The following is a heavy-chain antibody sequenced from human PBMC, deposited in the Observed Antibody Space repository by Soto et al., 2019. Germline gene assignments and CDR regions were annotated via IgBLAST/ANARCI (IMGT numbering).Heavy chain of an antibody. CDR1: GFTFSSYA. J-gene: IGHJ5*02. Sequence: GGSLRLSCAASGFTFSSYAMHWVRQAPGKGLEYVSAISSNGGSTYYADSVKGRFTISRDNSKNTLYLQMGSLRAEDMAVYYCARGNYDSWSGTFDPWGQGTLVTVSS. CDR3: ARGNYDSWSGTFDP. CDR2: ISSNGGST. V-gene: IGHV3-64*02. D-gene: IGHD3-3*01.